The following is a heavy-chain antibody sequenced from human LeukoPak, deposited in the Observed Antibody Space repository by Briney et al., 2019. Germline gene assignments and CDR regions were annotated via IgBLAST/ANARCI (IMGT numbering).Heavy chain of an antibody. V-gene: IGHV1-2*04. CDR2: INPNSGGT. CDR3: ARGTPSYYGMDV. CDR1: GYTFTGYY. J-gene: IGHJ6*02. D-gene: IGHD1-1*01. Sequence: ASVKVSCKASGYTFTGYYMHWVRQAPGQGLEWMGWINPNSGGTNYAQKFQGWVTMTRDTSISTAYMELSRLRSDDTAVYYCARGTPSYYGMDVWGQGTTVTVSS.